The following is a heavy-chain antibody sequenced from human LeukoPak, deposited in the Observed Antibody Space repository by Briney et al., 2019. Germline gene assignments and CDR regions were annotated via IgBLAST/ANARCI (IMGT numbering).Heavy chain of an antibody. D-gene: IGHD1-26*01. CDR1: GFTFSSYS. CDR2: ITASGTAM. J-gene: IGHJ4*02. Sequence: GGPLRLSCAASGFTFSSYSMNWVRQAPGNGLEWVSHITASGTAMFYADSVKGRFTISRDNAKNSLYLQMNSLRDEDTAVYYCASSGSYRFDYWGQGTLVTVSS. V-gene: IGHV3-48*02. CDR3: ASSGSYRFDY.